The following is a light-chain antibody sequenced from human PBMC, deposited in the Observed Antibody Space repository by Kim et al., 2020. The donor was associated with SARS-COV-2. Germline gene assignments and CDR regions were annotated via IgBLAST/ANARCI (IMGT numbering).Light chain of an antibody. V-gene: IGLV2-14*03. J-gene: IGLJ1*01. Sequence: GQSITISYTGTSSDVGGYNYVSWYQQHPGKAPKLMIYDVSNRPSGVSNRFSGSKSGNTASLTISGLQAEDEADYYCSSYTSSSPYVFGTGTKVTVL. CDR2: DVS. CDR3: SSYTSSSPYV. CDR1: SSDVGGYNY.